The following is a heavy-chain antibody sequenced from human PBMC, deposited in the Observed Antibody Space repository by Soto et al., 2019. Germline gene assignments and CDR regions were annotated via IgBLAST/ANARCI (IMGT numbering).Heavy chain of an antibody. CDR3: ASSIAAAGTFDY. Sequence: PGGSLRLSCAASGFTFSSYAMHWVRQAPGKGLEYVSAISSNGGSTYYANSVKGRLTISRDNSKNTLYLQMGSLRAEDMAVYYCASSIAAAGTFDYWGQGT. D-gene: IGHD6-13*01. J-gene: IGHJ4*02. CDR1: GFTFSSYA. CDR2: ISSNGGST. V-gene: IGHV3-64*01.